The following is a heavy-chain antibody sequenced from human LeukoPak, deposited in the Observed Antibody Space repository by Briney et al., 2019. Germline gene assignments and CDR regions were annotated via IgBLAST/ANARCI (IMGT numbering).Heavy chain of an antibody. D-gene: IGHD2-2*01. Sequence: SETLTLTCTVSSGSISTSNYYWGWVRQPPGKALEWIGNIFYSGSTYYSPSLKSRVTISLDTSRNQFSLKLNSVTAADTAVYYCARDSRYCSSTSCYSWFDPWGQGTLVTVSS. V-gene: IGHV4-39*07. CDR3: ARDSRYCSSTSCYSWFDP. CDR1: SGSISTSNYY. J-gene: IGHJ5*02. CDR2: IFYSGST.